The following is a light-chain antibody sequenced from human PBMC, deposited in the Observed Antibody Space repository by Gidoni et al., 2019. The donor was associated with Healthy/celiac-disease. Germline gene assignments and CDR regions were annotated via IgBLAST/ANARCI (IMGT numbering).Light chain of an antibody. V-gene: IGLV1-47*01. CDR3: AAWDDSLSGLYV. J-gene: IGLJ1*01. Sequence: QSVLTQPTSAAGTPRQRVTISCSGSSSNIGSKYVYWYQQLPGTAPKLLIYRNNQRPSGVPDRFSGSKSGTSASLAISGLRSEDEADYYCAAWDDSLSGLYVFGTGTKVTVL. CDR1: SSNIGSKY. CDR2: RNN.